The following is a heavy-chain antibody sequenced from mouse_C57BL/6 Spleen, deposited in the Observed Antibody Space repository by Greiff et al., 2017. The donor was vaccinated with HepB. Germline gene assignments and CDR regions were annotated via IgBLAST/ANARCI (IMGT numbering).Heavy chain of an antibody. D-gene: IGHD1-1*01. CDR2: IDPANGNT. Sequence: EVQRVESVAELVRPGASVKLSCTASGFNIKNTYMHWVKQRPEQGLEWIERIDPANGNTKYAPKFQGKATITADTSSNTAYLQLSSLTSEDTAIYYCASKGGSSYGYFDVWGTGTTVTVSS. CDR3: ASKGGSSYGYFDV. CDR1: GFNIKNTY. V-gene: IGHV14-3*01. J-gene: IGHJ1*03.